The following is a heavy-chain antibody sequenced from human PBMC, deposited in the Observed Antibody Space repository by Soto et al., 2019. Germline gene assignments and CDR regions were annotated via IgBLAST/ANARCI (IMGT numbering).Heavy chain of an antibody. V-gene: IGHV4-59*01. CDR3: ARRYGASFDY. CDR1: GSSISSYY. D-gene: IGHD4-17*01. CDR2: IYYSGST. Sequence: QVQLQESGPGLVKPSETLSLTCTVSGSSISSYYWSWIRQPPGKGLEWIGYIYYSGSTNYNPSLXSXVXIXXDTSKNQFSLKLSSVTAADTAVYYCARRYGASFDYWGQGTLVTVSS. J-gene: IGHJ4*02.